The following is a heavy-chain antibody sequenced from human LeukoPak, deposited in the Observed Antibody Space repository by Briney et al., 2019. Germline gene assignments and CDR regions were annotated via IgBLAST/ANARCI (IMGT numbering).Heavy chain of an antibody. CDR2: INHSGST. CDR1: GGSISSYC. CDR3: ARAGGYYDSSGYTDY. V-gene: IGHV4-34*01. J-gene: IGHJ4*02. D-gene: IGHD3-22*01. Sequence: SETLSLTCTVSGGSISSYCWSWIRQPPGKGLEWIGEINHSGSTNYNASLKSRVTISVDTSKNQSSLKLSSVAAADTAVYYCARAGGYYDSSGYTDYWGQGTLVTVSS.